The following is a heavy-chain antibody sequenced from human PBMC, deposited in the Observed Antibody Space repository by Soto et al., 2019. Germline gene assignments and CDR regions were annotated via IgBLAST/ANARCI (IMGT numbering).Heavy chain of an antibody. D-gene: IGHD6-13*01. V-gene: IGHV4-39*02. CDR1: GGSISSSSYY. CDR3: AREGTYSSSWYSDYYGMDV. J-gene: IGHJ6*02. Sequence: SETLSLTCTVSGGSISSSSYYWGWIRQPPGKGLEWIGSIYYSGSTYYHPSLKSRVTISVDTSKNQFSLKLSSVTAADTAVYYCAREGTYSSSWYSDYYGMDVWGQGTTVTVSS. CDR2: IYYSGST.